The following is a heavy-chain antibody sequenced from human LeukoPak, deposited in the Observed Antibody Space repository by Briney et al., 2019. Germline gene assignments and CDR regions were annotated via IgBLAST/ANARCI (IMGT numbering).Heavy chain of an antibody. V-gene: IGHV3-23*01. Sequence: GGSLRLSWAASGFTFGSYSMSWVRQAPGKGLEWVSSISGSGGSTYYADSVKGRFTISRDNSKKTLYLQMNSLRAEDTALYYCAKEQRGYSGYMVGSCFDPWGQGTLVTVSS. J-gene: IGHJ5*02. CDR2: ISGSGGST. CDR1: GFTFGSYS. CDR3: AKEQRGYSGYMVGSCFDP. D-gene: IGHD5-12*01.